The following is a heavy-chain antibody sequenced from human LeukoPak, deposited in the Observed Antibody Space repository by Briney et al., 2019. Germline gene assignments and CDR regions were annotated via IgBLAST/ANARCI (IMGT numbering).Heavy chain of an antibody. V-gene: IGHV4-34*01. Sequence: SETLSLTCAVYGGSFSGYYWSWIRQPPGKGLEWIGEINHSGSTNYNPSLKSRVTISVDTSKNQFSLKLSSVTAADTAVYYCARGSYDSSGYYYAPREYYFDYWGQGTLATVSS. CDR2: INHSGST. CDR3: ARGSYDSSGYYYAPREYYFDY. D-gene: IGHD3-22*01. CDR1: GGSFSGYY. J-gene: IGHJ4*02.